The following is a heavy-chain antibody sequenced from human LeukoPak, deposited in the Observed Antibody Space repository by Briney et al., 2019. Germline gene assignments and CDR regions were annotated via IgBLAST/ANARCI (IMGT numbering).Heavy chain of an antibody. CDR1: GFAFSSNG. Sequence: PGGSLRLSCAASGFAFSSNGMTWVRQAPGKGLEWVSGVNESGDKTYYADSVKGRFTISRDNSKNTLFLQMTSLRAEDTAVYYCAKLTGYCSSVSCYAGIDYWGQGTLVTVSS. D-gene: IGHD2-2*01. J-gene: IGHJ4*02. V-gene: IGHV3-23*01. CDR3: AKLTGYCSSVSCYAGIDY. CDR2: VNESGDKT.